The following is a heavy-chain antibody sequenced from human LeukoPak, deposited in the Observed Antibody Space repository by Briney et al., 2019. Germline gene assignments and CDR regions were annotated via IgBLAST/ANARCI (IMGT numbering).Heavy chain of an antibody. CDR3: ARVGGGYYDSSGYYHDAFDI. Sequence: ASVKVSCKASGYTFTSYGISWVRQAPGQGLEWMGWISAYNGNPNYAQKLQGRVTMTTDTSTSTAYMELRSLRSDDTAVYYCARVGGGYYDSSGYYHDAFDIWGQGTMVTVSS. CDR2: ISAYNGNP. D-gene: IGHD3-22*01. J-gene: IGHJ3*02. V-gene: IGHV1-18*01. CDR1: GYTFTSYG.